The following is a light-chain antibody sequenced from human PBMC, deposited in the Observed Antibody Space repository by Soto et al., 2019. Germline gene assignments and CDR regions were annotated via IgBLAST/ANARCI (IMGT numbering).Light chain of an antibody. J-gene: IGKJ1*01. CDR1: QSVSGW. CDR3: QQYNSYWT. Sequence: DIQMTQSPSTLSASEGDTVTVTCRASQSVSGWLAWYQQKPGEAPKLLIYDASSLESGVPSRFSGSGSGTEFTLTISSLQPDDFATYYCQQYNSYWTFGQGTKVDIK. V-gene: IGKV1-5*01. CDR2: DAS.